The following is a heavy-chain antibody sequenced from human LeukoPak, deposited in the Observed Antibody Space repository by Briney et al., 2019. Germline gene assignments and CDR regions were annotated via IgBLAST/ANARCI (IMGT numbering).Heavy chain of an antibody. CDR2: ISAYNGNT. D-gene: IGHD3-3*01. CDR1: GYTFTSYG. V-gene: IGHV1-18*01. CDR3: ARVTYDFWSGYYYYMDV. J-gene: IGHJ6*03. Sequence: ASVKVSCKASGYTFTSYGISWVRQAPGQGLEWMGWISAYNGNTNYAQKLQGRVTMTTDTSTSAAYMELRSLRSDDTAVYYCARVTYDFWSGYYYYMDVWGKGTTVTVSS.